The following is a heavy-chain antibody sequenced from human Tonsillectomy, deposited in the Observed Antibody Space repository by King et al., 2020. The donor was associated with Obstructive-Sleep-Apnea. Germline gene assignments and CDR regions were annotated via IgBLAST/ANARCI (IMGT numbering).Heavy chain of an antibody. V-gene: IGHV1-8*01. D-gene: IGHD3-10*01. CDR3: ARGKAAMVRGVSWLSNAYYYYGMDV. Sequence: VQLVESGAEVKKPGASVKVSCKASGYTFTSYDINWVRQATGQGLEWMGWMNPNSGNTGYAQKFQGRVTMTRNTSISTAYMELSSLRSEDTAVYYCARGKAAMVRGVSWLSNAYYYYGMDVWGQGTTVTVSS. J-gene: IGHJ6*02. CDR2: MNPNSGNT. CDR1: GYTFTSYD.